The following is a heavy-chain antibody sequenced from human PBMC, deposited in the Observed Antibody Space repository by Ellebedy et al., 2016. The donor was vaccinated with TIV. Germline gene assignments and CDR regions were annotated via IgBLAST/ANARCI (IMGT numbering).Heavy chain of an antibody. CDR3: ARVRRGSSGMDV. V-gene: IGHV1-2*02. J-gene: IGHJ6*02. CDR1: GYTFIANY. D-gene: IGHD6-13*01. Sequence: ASVKVSCKASGYTFIANYIHWVRQAPGQGLQWMGWINPDSGSTNFAQRLQGRVTMTRDTSVNTAYMELSRLESGDTAVYYCARVRRGSSGMDVWGQGTTVTVS. CDR2: INPDSGST.